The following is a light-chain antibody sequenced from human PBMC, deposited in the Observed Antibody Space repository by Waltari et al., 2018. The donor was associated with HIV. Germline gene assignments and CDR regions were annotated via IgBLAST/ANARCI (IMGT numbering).Light chain of an antibody. CDR2: EVT. CDR3: CSYAGSSTWV. Sequence: QSALTQPAPVSGSTGQSITISCTGTSSDVSSYKLVLWYQQHPGKAPKLMIYEVTKRPSGVSNRFSGSKSGNTASLTISGLQAEDEADYYCCSYAGSSTWVFGGGTKLTVL. J-gene: IGLJ3*02. CDR1: SSDVSSYKL. V-gene: IGLV2-23*02.